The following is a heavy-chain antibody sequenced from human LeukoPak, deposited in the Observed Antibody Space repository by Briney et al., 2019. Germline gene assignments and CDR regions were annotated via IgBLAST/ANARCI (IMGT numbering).Heavy chain of an antibody. V-gene: IGHV1-2*02. CDR1: GYTFTGYY. J-gene: IGHJ3*01. D-gene: IGHD2-21*02. Sequence: GASVKVSCKASGYTFTGYYMHWVRQAPGQGLEWMGWINPNSGGANFAQKFLGRATMTRDTSISTVYMELSRLRSDDTAVYYCARDRADCGGDRYQEELYVFDVWGQGTMVTVSS. CDR3: ARDRADCGGDRYQEELYVFDV. CDR2: INPNSGGA.